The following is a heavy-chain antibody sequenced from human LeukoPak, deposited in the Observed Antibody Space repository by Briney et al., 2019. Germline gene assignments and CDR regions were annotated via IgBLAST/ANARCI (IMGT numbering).Heavy chain of an antibody. V-gene: IGHV3-33*01. D-gene: IGHD3-22*01. CDR3: ARGGTYDSSGHLDY. CDR1: GFTFSSYG. Sequence: GGFLRLSCAASGFTFSSYGMHWVRQAPGKGLEWVAVIWYDGSNKYYADSVKGRFTISRDNSKNTLYLQMNSLRAEDTAVYYCARGGTYDSSGHLDYWGQGTLVTVSS. J-gene: IGHJ4*02. CDR2: IWYDGSNK.